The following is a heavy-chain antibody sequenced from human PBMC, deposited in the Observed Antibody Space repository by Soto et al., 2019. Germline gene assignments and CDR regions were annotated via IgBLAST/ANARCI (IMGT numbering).Heavy chain of an antibody. D-gene: IGHD3-16*01. CDR3: AGDYGSTWGIYSQGFGY. J-gene: IGHJ4*02. Sequence: QVQLVQSGAEVKKPGASVRVSCKASGYTFKNYGISWVRQAPGQGLEWVAWISPYNGKTNYAQKVQGRVSVTIDTSTSTGYMGVRSLRSGDTAVYFCAGDYGSTWGIYSQGFGYWGQGARVTVSS. CDR1: GYTFKNYG. CDR2: ISPYNGKT. V-gene: IGHV1-18*01.